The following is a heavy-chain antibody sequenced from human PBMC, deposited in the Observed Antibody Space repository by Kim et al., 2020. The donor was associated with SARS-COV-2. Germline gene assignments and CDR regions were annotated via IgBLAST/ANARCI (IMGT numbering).Heavy chain of an antibody. CDR3: ARDGQFREVRGVIVAGPDY. CDR2: ISYDGSNK. J-gene: IGHJ4*02. CDR1: GFTFSSYA. Sequence: GGSLRLSCAASGFTFSSYAMHWVRQAPGKGLEWVAVISYDGSNKYYADSVKGRFTISSDNSKNTLYLQMNSLRAEDTAVYYCARDGQFREVRGVIVAGPDYWGQGTLVTVSS. V-gene: IGHV3-30*04. D-gene: IGHD3-10*01.